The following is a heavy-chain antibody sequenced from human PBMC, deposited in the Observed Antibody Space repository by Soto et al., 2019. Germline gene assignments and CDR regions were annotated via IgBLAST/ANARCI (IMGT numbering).Heavy chain of an antibody. J-gene: IGHJ4*03. D-gene: IGHD3-10*01. CDR2: IRDSGDT. Sequence: QVQLQESGPGLVKPSETLSLICSDSGGSISSHNWGWIRLPPGKGLEWIGYIRDSGDTSYNPSLTSLLPIPLHPSKNQFSLKLTSVTAAHTAVYYCLRHGFGSLHGLVHLWGQGTPVTVSS. CDR1: GGSISSHN. V-gene: IGHV4-59*08. CDR3: LRHGFGSLHGLVHL.